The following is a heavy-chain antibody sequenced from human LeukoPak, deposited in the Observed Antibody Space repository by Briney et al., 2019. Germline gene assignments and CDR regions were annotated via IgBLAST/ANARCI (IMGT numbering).Heavy chain of an antibody. J-gene: IGHJ4*02. CDR2: IYPGDSDT. V-gene: IGHV5-51*01. CDR3: ARLASSGYYLNSISDY. D-gene: IGHD3-22*01. CDR1: GYSFTSYW. Sequence: GESLKISCKGSGYSFTSYWIGWVRQMPGKGLEWMGIIYPGDSDTRYSPSFQGQVTISADKSISTAYLQWSSLKASDTAMYYCARLASSGYYLNSISDYWGQGTLVTVSS.